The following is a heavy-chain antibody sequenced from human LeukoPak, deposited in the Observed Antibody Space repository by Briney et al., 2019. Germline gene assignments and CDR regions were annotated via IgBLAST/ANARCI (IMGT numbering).Heavy chain of an antibody. J-gene: IGHJ4*02. Sequence: GGTLRLSCAASGFSFSSYGMTWVRQAPGKGLEWVSVISGAGRSIYYADSVKGRFTISRDNSKNTLYLQMNSLRAEDTAVYYCARKYYYDSSGYLYYFDYWGQGTLVTVSS. CDR1: GFSFSSYG. CDR3: ARKYYYDSSGYLYYFDY. CDR2: ISGAGRSI. V-gene: IGHV3-23*01. D-gene: IGHD3-22*01.